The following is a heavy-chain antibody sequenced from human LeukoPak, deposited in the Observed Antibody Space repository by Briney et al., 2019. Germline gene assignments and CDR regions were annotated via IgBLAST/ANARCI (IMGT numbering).Heavy chain of an antibody. J-gene: IGHJ4*02. Sequence: ASVKVSCKASGYTFTSYGISWVRQAPGQGLEWMGWISAYIGNTNYAQKLQGRVTMTTDTSTSTAYMELRSLRSDDTAVYYCARGSLTMVRGVFVYWGQGTLVTVSS. CDR2: ISAYIGNT. CDR1: GYTFTSYG. D-gene: IGHD3-10*01. CDR3: ARGSLTMVRGVFVY. V-gene: IGHV1-18*04.